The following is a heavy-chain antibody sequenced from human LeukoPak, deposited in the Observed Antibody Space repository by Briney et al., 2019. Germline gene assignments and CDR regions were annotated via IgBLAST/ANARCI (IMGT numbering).Heavy chain of an antibody. CDR2: INPNSGGT. Sequence: PWASVKVSCKASGYTFTGYYMHWVRQAPGQGLEWMGWINPNSGGTNYAQKFQGRVTMTRDTSISTAYMELSRLRSDDTAVYYCATTYSSGWYFDYWGQGTLVTVSS. CDR3: ATTYSSGWYFDY. D-gene: IGHD6-19*01. CDR1: GYTFTGYY. V-gene: IGHV1-2*02. J-gene: IGHJ4*02.